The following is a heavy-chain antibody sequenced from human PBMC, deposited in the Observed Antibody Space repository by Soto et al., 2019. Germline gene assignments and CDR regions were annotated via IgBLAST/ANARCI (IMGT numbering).Heavy chain of an antibody. Sequence: GGSLRLSCAASGFTFSTYAMHWVRQAPGKGLEWEAAISYDGSNKYYADSVKGRFSISRDNSKNTVYLQMNSLRAEDTAVYYCARGASGDSYGYRDYYYGMDVCDQGTTVTVSS. D-gene: IGHD5-18*01. CDR1: GFTFSTYA. J-gene: IGHJ6*02. CDR2: ISYDGSNK. CDR3: ARGASGDSYGYRDYYYGMDV. V-gene: IGHV3-30-3*01.